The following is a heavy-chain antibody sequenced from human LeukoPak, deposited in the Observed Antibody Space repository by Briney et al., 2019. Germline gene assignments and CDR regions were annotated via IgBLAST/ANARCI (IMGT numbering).Heavy chain of an antibody. CDR1: GFKFSSYA. V-gene: IGHV3-23*01. CDR3: AKWSLTTWGYFDY. J-gene: IGHJ4*02. CDR2: ISVSGGST. D-gene: IGHD1-14*01. Sequence: GGSLRISCAASGFKFSSYAMSWVRQAPGKGLEWVSAISVSGGSTYYADSVKGRFTISRDNSKNTLYLQMNSLRAEDTAVYYCAKWSLTTWGYFDYWGQGTLVTVSS.